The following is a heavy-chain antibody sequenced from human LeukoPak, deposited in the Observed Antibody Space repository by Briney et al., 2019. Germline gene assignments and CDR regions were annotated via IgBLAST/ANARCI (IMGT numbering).Heavy chain of an antibody. CDR3: ARVGDSSGYYYGDGGHYFDY. V-gene: IGHV3-21*04. Sequence: PGGSLRLSCAASGFTFSSYSMNWVRQAPGKGLEWVSSISGSSKSIYYADSVRGRFTISRDNAKNSLYLQMNSLRAEDTAVYYCARVGDSSGYYYGDGGHYFDYWGQGTLVTVSS. J-gene: IGHJ4*02. D-gene: IGHD3-22*01. CDR1: GFTFSSYS. CDR2: ISGSSKSI.